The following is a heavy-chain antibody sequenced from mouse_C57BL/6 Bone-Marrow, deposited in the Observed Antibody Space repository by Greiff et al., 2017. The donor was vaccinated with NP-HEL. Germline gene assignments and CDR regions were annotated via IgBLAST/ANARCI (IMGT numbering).Heavy chain of an antibody. J-gene: IGHJ2*01. CDR3: ARVITTGVDSYNFEY. CDR2: ISSGGSYT. Sequence: EVMLVESGGDLVKPGGSLKLSCAASGFTFSSYGMSWVRQTPDKRLEWVATISSGGSYTYYPDSVKGRFTISRDNAKNTLYLQMSSLKSEDTAMYYCARVITTGVDSYNFEYRGEGTTLTVSS. CDR1: GFTFSSYG. V-gene: IGHV5-6*01. D-gene: IGHD1-1*01.